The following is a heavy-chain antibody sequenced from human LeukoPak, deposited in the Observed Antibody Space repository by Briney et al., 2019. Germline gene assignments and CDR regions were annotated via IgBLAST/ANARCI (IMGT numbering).Heavy chain of an antibody. CDR3: ARVVGERAEDYYGSGSYYIFYYYYYMDV. Sequence: ASVKVSCKASGYSFTGYYMHWVRQAPGQGLEWMGWINPNSGGTNYAQKFQGRVTMTRDTSISTAYMELSRLRSDDTAVYYCARVVGERAEDYYGSGSYYIFYYYYYMDVWGKGTTVTISS. CDR2: INPNSGGT. V-gene: IGHV1-2*02. CDR1: GYSFTGYY. J-gene: IGHJ6*03. D-gene: IGHD3-10*01.